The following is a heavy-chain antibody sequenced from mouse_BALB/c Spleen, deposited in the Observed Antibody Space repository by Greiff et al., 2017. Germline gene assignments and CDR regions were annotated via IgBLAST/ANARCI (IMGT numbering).Heavy chain of an antibody. J-gene: IGHJ4*01. CDR3: ASFLNYYGSSYVDYAMDY. CDR2: ISYSGST. V-gene: IGHV3-2*02. Sequence: VQLKESGPGLVKPSQSLSLTCTVTGYSITSDYAWNWIRQFPGNKLEWMGYISYSGSTSYNPSLKSRISITRDTSKNQFFLQLNSVTTEDTATYYCASFLNYYGSSYVDYAMDYWGQGTSVTVSS. CDR1: GYSITSDYA. D-gene: IGHD1-1*01.